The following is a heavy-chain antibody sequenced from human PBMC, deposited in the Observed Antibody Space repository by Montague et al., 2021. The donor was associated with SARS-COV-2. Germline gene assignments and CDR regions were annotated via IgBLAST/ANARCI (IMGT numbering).Heavy chain of an antibody. CDR1: GFTFSSYA. CDR2: ISGSGGST. D-gene: IGHD3-22*01. J-gene: IGHJ4*02. CDR3: AKGGERITMIVVVITLADFNY. Sequence: SLRLSCAASGFTFSSYAMSWVRQAPGKGLEWVSAISGSGGSTYYADSVKGRFTISRDNSKNTLYLQMNSLRAEDTAVYYCAKGGERITMIVVVITLADFNYWGQGTLVTLSS. V-gene: IGHV3-23*01.